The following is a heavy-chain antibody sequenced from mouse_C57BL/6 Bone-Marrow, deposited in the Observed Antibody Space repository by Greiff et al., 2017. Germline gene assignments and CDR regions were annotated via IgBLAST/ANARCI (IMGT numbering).Heavy chain of an antibody. CDR1: GFTFSSYA. D-gene: IGHD1-1*01. CDR3: ARGENYYGTLFAY. Sequence: DVQLQESGGGLVKPGGSLKLSCAASGFTFSSYAMSWVRQTPEKRLEWVATISDGGSYTYYPDNVKGRFTISRDNAKNNLYLQMSHLKSEDTAMYYCARGENYYGTLFAYWGQGTLVTVSA. V-gene: IGHV5-4*01. CDR2: ISDGGSYT. J-gene: IGHJ3*01.